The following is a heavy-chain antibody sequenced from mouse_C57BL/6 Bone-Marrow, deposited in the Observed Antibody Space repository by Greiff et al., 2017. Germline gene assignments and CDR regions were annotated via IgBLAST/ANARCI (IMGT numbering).Heavy chain of an antibody. V-gene: IGHV5-16*01. D-gene: IGHD1-3*01. CDR1: GFTFSDYY. Sequence: DVKLVESEGGLVQPGSSMKLSCTASGFTFSDYYMAWVRQVPEKGLEWVANINYDGSSTYYLDSLKSRFIISRDNAKNILYLQMSSLKSEDTATYYCARDIRYFDVWGTGTTVTVSS. J-gene: IGHJ1*03. CDR3: ARDIRYFDV. CDR2: INYDGSST.